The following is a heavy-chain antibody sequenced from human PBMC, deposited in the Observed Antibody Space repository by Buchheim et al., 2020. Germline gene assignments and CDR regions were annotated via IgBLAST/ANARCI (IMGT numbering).Heavy chain of an antibody. CDR3: AYQGWSNKTYFDY. CDR2: ISGSGGST. D-gene: IGHD2-8*02. Sequence: EVQLLESGGGLVQPGGSLRLSCAASGFTFSSYAMSWVRQAPGKGLEWVSAISGSGGSTYYAESVKGRLTISRDNSKNKSYLQMNSLRAEDTAVYYCAYQGWSNKTYFDYWGQGTL. J-gene: IGHJ4*02. CDR1: GFTFSSYA. V-gene: IGHV3-23*01.